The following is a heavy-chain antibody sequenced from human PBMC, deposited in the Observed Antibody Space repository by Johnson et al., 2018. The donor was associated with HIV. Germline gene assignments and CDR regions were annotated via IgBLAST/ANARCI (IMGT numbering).Heavy chain of an antibody. CDR2: IRSKAYGGTT. Sequence: VQLVESGGGLVQPGGSLRLSCAASGFTFGDYAMSWVRQAPGKGLEWVGFIRSKAYGGTTEYAASVKGRFTISRDDSKSIAYLQMNSLKTEYTAVYYCTRAEWHDAFDIWGQGTMVTVSS. V-gene: IGHV3-49*04. CDR3: TRAEWHDAFDI. D-gene: IGHD1-14*01. J-gene: IGHJ3*02. CDR1: GFTFGDYA.